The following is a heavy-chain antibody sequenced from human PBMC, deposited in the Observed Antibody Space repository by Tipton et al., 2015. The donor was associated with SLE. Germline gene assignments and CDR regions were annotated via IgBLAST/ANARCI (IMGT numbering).Heavy chain of an antibody. Sequence: TLSLTCTVSGGFISSGGYDWSWIRQHPGKGLEWIGYIYYSGSTNYNPSLKSRVTISVDTSKNQFSLKLTSVTAADTAVYYCARGLFGWELPYWGQGTLVTVSS. CDR2: IYYSGST. J-gene: IGHJ4*02. CDR1: GGFISSGGYD. D-gene: IGHD1-26*01. CDR3: ARGLFGWELPY. V-gene: IGHV4-31*03.